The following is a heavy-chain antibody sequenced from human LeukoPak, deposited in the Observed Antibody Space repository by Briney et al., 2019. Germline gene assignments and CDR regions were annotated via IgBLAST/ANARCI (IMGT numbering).Heavy chain of an antibody. Sequence: SETLSLTCAVYGGAFSGYYRTWIRQPPGKGLEWIGEINHSGSTKYNPSLKSRVTLSVDTSKNQFSLKVSSVTAADTAVYYCAREGSSTAHFDYWGQGTLVTVSS. V-gene: IGHV4-34*01. D-gene: IGHD4-11*01. CDR2: INHSGST. J-gene: IGHJ4*02. CDR1: GGAFSGYY. CDR3: AREGSSTAHFDY.